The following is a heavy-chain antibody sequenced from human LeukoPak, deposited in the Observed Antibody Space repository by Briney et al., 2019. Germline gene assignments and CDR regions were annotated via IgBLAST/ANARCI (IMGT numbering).Heavy chain of an antibody. CDR3: AKDRRYYYGSGGNWFDP. CDR1: GFTFSSYA. Sequence: GGSLRLSCAASGFTFSSYAMSWVRQAPGKGLEWVSAISGSGGSTYYADSVKGRFTISRDNSKNTLYLQMSSLRAEDTAVYYCAKDRRYYYGSGGNWFDPWGQGTLVTVSS. D-gene: IGHD3-10*01. V-gene: IGHV3-23*01. CDR2: ISGSGGST. J-gene: IGHJ5*02.